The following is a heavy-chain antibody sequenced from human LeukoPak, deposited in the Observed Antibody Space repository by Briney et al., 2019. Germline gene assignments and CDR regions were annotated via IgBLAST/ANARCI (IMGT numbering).Heavy chain of an antibody. V-gene: IGHV3-30*03. D-gene: IGHD2-21*02. CDR2: ISYDGSNK. CDR3: ARDIVVVTAIMDV. CDR1: GFTFSSYG. J-gene: IGHJ6*03. Sequence: GGSLRLSCAASGFTFSSYGMHWVRQAPGKGLEWVAVISYDGSNKYYADSVKGRFTISRDNSKNTLYLQMNSLRAEDTAVYYCARDIVVVTAIMDVWGKGTTVTVSS.